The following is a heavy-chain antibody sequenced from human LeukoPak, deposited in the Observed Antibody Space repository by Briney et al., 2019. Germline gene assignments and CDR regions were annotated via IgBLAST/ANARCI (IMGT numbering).Heavy chain of an antibody. CDR3: ARAAFSSGYYRYFDY. CDR1: GFTVSSNY. J-gene: IGHJ4*02. D-gene: IGHD3-22*01. Sequence: GGSLRLSCAASGFTVSSNYMSWVRQAPGKGLEWVSVIYSGGSTYYADSVKGRFTISRDNSENTLYLQMNSLRAEDTAVYYCARAAFSSGYYRYFDYWGQGTLVTVSS. CDR2: IYSGGST. V-gene: IGHV3-53*01.